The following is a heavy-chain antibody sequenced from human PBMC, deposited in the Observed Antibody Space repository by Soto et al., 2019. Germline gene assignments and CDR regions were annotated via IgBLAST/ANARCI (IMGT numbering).Heavy chain of an antibody. CDR1: GYGFTTYG. J-gene: IGHJ4*02. CDR2: ISGHNGNT. D-gene: IGHD1-1*01. CDR3: ARMRYGDY. V-gene: IGHV1-18*01. Sequence: QVHLVQSGAEVKKPGASVKVSCKGSGYGFTTYGITWVRQAPGQGLEWMAWISGHNGNTNYAQKLQGRVTVTRDTSTTAANIEQSSLRYAGTSVYYSARMRYGDYWGQGALVTVSS.